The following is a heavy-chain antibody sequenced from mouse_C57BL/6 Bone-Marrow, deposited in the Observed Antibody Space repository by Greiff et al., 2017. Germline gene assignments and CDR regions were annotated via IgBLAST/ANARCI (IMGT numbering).Heavy chain of an antibody. CDR1: GYSFTGYF. J-gene: IGHJ1*03. CDR2: INPYNGDT. CDR3: ARGDPGYFDV. V-gene: IGHV1-20*01. Sequence: EVQLVESGPELVKPGDSVKISCKASGYSFTGYFMNWVMQSHGKSLEWIGRINPYNGDTFYNQKFKGKATLTVDKSSSTAHMELRSLTSEDSAVYYCARGDPGYFDVWGTGTTVTVSS.